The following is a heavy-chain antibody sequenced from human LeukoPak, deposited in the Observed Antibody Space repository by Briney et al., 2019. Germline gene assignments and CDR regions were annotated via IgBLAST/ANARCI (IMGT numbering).Heavy chain of an antibody. V-gene: IGHV4-4*07. CDR2: IYTSGST. Sequence: SETLSLTCTVSGGSISSYYWSWIRQPAGKGLEWIGRIYTSGSTNYNPSLKSRVTMSVDTSKNQFSLKLSSVTAADTAVYYCARDRHEDGYNYLYFQHWGRGTLVTVSS. J-gene: IGHJ1*01. CDR3: ARDRHEDGYNYLYFQH. D-gene: IGHD5-24*01. CDR1: GGSISSYY.